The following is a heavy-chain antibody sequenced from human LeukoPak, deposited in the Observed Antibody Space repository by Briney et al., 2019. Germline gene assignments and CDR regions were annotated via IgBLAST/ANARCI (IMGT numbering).Heavy chain of an antibody. CDR3: ARGGGLDV. CDR2: INSDGSIT. D-gene: IGHD3-16*01. Sequence: PGGSLRLSCAASGFTFTTYWMHWVRQAPGKGLVWVSHINSDGSITSYADSVKGRFTISRDNAKNTLYLQMSNSRAEDTAVYFCARGGGLDVWGQGATVTVSS. V-gene: IGHV3-74*01. J-gene: IGHJ6*02. CDR1: GFTFTTYW.